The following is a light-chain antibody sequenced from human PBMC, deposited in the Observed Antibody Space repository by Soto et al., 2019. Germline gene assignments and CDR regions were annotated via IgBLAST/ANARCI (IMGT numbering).Light chain of an antibody. V-gene: IGKV3-20*01. CDR2: DAS. CDR1: QSVSVY. J-gene: IGKJ3*01. CDR3: QQYGSSLFT. Sequence: EIVLTQSPATLSLSPGDRATLSCRASQSVSVYLAWYQQTPGQPPRLLIYDASNRATGIPARFSGSGSGTDFTLTISRLEPEDFAVYYCQQYGSSLFTFGPGTKVDFK.